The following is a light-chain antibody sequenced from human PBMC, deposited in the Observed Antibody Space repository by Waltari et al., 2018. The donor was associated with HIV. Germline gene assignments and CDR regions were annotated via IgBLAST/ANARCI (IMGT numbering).Light chain of an antibody. CDR3: MQALQTPLT. V-gene: IGKV2-28*01. CDR2: LGS. J-gene: IGKJ4*01. CDR1: QSLLHSNGYNY. Sequence: DIVMTQSPLSLSVTPGEPASISCRSSQSLLHSNGYNYLDWYLQKPGQSPQLLIYLGSNRDSGVPDRFSGSGSGTDFTLKISRVEAEDAGVYYCMQALQTPLTFGGGTKVEIK.